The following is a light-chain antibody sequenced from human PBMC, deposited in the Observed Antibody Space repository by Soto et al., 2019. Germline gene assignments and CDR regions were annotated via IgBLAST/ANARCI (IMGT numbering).Light chain of an antibody. J-gene: IGLJ1*01. CDR1: SSDVGDYNF. V-gene: IGLV2-14*01. Sequence: QSVLTQPASVSGSPGRSITISCTGTSSDVGDYNFVSWYQQHPGKAPKLIIYEVTNRPSGVSDRFSGSKSGNTASLTISGLQAEDEADYYCSSFTTSSTLYVFGAGTKGTVL. CDR3: SSFTTSSTLYV. CDR2: EVT.